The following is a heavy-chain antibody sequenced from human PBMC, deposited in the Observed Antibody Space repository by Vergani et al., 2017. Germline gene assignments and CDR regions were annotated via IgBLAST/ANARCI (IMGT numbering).Heavy chain of an antibody. Sequence: VQLVQSGAEVKKPGSSVKISCQAFGYIFSNFWIGWVRQRPGRGLEWMGIIYPGDSEVKSNPTFRGQVIFSVATSVNTAYLQWRSLQASDTATYFCASGGHGSENGGALQLWGQGTNITVSS. CDR2: IYPGDSEV. D-gene: IGHD3-10*01. CDR3: ASGGHGSENGGALQL. J-gene: IGHJ3*01. V-gene: IGHV5-51*01. CDR1: GYIFSNFW.